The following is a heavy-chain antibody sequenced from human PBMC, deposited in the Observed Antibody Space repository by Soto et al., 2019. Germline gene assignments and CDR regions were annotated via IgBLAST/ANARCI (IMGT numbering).Heavy chain of an antibody. D-gene: IGHD6-6*01. CDR3: ARDSASIEARRVLFVGYYYGMDV. J-gene: IGHJ6*02. CDR2: ISAYNGNT. Sequence: ASVKVSCKASGYTFTSYGISWVRQAPGQGLEWMGWISAYNGNTNYAQKLQGRVTMTTDTSTSTAYMELRSLRSDDTAVYYCARDSASIEARRVLFVGYYYGMDVWGQGTTVTVSS. V-gene: IGHV1-18*04. CDR1: GYTFTSYG.